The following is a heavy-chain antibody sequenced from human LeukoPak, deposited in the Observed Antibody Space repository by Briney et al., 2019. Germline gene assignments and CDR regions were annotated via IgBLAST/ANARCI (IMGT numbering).Heavy chain of an antibody. J-gene: IGHJ6*02. D-gene: IGHD4/OR15-4a*01. Sequence: GGSLRLSCAASGFTFDNYAMNWVRQAPGKGLEWVLGISGSGVNTYYADSVKGRFTISRDNSKNTLYLQLNSLRGEDTAIYYCARDTSFNYGAHAMDVWGQGTTVTISS. CDR3: ARDTSFNYGAHAMDV. CDR1: GFTFDNYA. CDR2: ISGSGVNT. V-gene: IGHV3-23*01.